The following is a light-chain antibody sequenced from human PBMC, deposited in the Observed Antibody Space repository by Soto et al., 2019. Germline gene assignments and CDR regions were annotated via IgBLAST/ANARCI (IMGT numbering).Light chain of an antibody. Sequence: QSVLTQPPSVSGAPGQRVTISCTGSSSNIGAGYDVHWYQHLPGAAPKLLIYDNNNRPSGVPDRFSGSKSGTSASLAITGLQAYDEADYYCQSYDSGLYWVFGGGTKLPVL. CDR2: DNN. V-gene: IGLV1-40*01. CDR1: SSNIGAGYD. CDR3: QSYDSGLYWV. J-gene: IGLJ3*02.